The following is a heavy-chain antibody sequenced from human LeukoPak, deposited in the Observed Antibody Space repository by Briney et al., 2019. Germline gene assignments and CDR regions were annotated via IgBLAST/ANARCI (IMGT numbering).Heavy chain of an antibody. CDR1: GGSISSYY. Sequence: SETLSLTCTVSGGSISSYYWSWIRQPPGKGLEWIGYIYYNGTTSYNPSLKSRVTIAVDTSKNQFSLKLSSVSAAGTGVYYCARGDLWGYRGISGFDYWGQGTLVTVSS. D-gene: IGHD3-16*02. CDR2: IYYNGTT. CDR3: ARGDLWGYRGISGFDY. V-gene: IGHV4-59*08. J-gene: IGHJ4*02.